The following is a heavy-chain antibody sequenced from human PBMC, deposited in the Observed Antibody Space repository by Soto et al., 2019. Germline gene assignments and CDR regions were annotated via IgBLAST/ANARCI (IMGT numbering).Heavy chain of an antibody. J-gene: IGHJ6*03. CDR3: ARLTACSSTSCYVEYYYYHMHV. V-gene: IGHV4-39*01. CDR2: IYYSGST. Sequence: SETLSLTCTVSGGSISSSSYYWGWIRQPPGKGLEWIGSIYYSGSTYYNPSLKSRVTISVDTSKNQFSLKLSSVTAADTAVYYCARLTACSSTSCYVEYYYYHMHVWGKGTTVTVSS. D-gene: IGHD2-2*01. CDR1: GGSISSSSYY.